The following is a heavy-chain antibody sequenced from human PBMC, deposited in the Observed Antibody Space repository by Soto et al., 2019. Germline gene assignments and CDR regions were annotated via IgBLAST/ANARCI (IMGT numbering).Heavy chain of an antibody. Sequence: GESLKISCKGSGYNFNIYWIAWVRRMPGKGLEWMGIIYPGDSDTRYSPSFHGQGTISVDKSISTAYLQWSSLKASDTATYYCARRAALRTNGMDVWGQGTTVTVSS. V-gene: IGHV5-51*01. CDR3: ARRAALRTNGMDV. J-gene: IGHJ6*02. D-gene: IGHD6-13*01. CDR1: GYNFNIYW. CDR2: IYPGDSDT.